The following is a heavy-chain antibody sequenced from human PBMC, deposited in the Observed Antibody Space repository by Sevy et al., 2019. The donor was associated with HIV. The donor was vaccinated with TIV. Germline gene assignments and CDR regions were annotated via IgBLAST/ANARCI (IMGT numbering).Heavy chain of an antibody. Sequence: GGSLRLSCAASGFTFSSYAMSWVRQAPGKGLEWVSAISGSGGSTYYAASVKGRFTISRDNSKNTLYLQMNSLRAEDTAVYYCAKNRPLYYYDSSGEDYWGQGTLVTVSS. J-gene: IGHJ4*02. CDR2: ISGSGGST. CDR3: AKNRPLYYYDSSGEDY. CDR1: GFTFSSYA. D-gene: IGHD3-22*01. V-gene: IGHV3-23*01.